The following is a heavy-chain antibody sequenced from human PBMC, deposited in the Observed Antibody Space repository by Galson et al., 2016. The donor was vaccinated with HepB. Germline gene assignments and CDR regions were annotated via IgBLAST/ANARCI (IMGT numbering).Heavy chain of an antibody. CDR2: IGVGSGDI. J-gene: IGHJ5*02. D-gene: IGHD3-16*02. CDR1: GFTLSSSS. CDR3: AADYHDTYFDP. V-gene: IGHV1-58*01. Sequence: SVKVSCKASGFTLSSSSEQWVRQARGQRLEWIGWIGVGSGDISYPQKFQERVTITSDTSTSTAYMEPSSLRSEDTAGYYCAADYHDTYFDPWGEGTLV.